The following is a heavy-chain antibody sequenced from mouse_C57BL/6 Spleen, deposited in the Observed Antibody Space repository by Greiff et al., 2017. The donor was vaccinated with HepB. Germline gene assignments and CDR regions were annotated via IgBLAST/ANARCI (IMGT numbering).Heavy chain of an antibody. CDR3: ARNDYYGSSWHWYFDV. D-gene: IGHD1-1*01. Sequence: VQLQQSGPELVKPGASVKISCKASGYSFTDYNMNWVKQSNGKSLEWIGVINPNYGTTSYNQKFKGKATLTVDQSSSTAYMQLNSLTSEDSAVYYCARNDYYGSSWHWYFDVWGTGTTVTVSS. CDR2: INPNYGTT. J-gene: IGHJ1*03. CDR1: GYSFTDYN. V-gene: IGHV1-39*01.